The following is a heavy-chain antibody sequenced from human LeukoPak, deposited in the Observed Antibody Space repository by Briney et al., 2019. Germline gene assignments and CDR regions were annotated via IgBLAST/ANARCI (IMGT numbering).Heavy chain of an antibody. Sequence: GGSLRLSCAASGFTFSSYSMNWVRQAPGKGLEGVSSISSSSSYLYYADSVKGRFTISRDNAKNSLYLQMNSLRAEDTAVYYCARDGAARDSYVVWGQGTLVTVSS. CDR3: ARDGAARDSYVV. CDR2: ISSSSSYL. CDR1: GFTFSSYS. V-gene: IGHV3-21*01. D-gene: IGHD2-15*01. J-gene: IGHJ4*02.